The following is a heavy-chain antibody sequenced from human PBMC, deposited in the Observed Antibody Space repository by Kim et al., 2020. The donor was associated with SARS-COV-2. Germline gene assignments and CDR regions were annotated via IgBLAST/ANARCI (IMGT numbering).Heavy chain of an antibody. Sequence: GGSLRLSCTASGFTFGDYAMSWFRQAPGKGLEWVGFIRSKAYGGTTEYAASVKGRFTISRDDSKSIAYLQMNSLKTEDTAVYYCTSAYYYDSSGYYNPKLDYWGQETLVTVSS. CDR1: GFTFGDYA. CDR2: IRSKAYGGTT. CDR3: TSAYYYDSSGYYNPKLDY. J-gene: IGHJ4*02. V-gene: IGHV3-49*03. D-gene: IGHD3-22*01.